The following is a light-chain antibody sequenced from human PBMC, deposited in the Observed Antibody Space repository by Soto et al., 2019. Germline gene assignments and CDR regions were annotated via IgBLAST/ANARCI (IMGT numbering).Light chain of an antibody. CDR1: QSVSTY. J-gene: IGKJ2*01. Sequence: DIQMTQSPSSLSASVGDRVTITCRASQSVSTYLNWYQQKPGNAPNLLIYGASSLQSGVPSRFSGSGSGTEFTLTITSLQPGDFATYYCQHSYNNPPTFGQGTKVDIK. V-gene: IGKV1-39*01. CDR2: GAS. CDR3: QHSYNNPPT.